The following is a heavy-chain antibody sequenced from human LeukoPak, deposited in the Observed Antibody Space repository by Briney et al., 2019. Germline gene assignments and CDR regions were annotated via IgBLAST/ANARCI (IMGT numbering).Heavy chain of an antibody. CDR2: IYPGDSDT. J-gene: IGHJ6*03. CDR1: GYRFTSYW. V-gene: IGHV5-51*01. CDR3: ARHRRGCSGTIFEPFDYYYMDV. D-gene: IGHD3-3*01. Sequence: GESLKISCKGSGYRFTSYWIGWVRQMPGKGLEWMGIIYPGDSDTRYSPSFQGQVTISADKSISTAYLQWSSLKASDTAMYYCARHRRGCSGTIFEPFDYYYMDVWGKGTTVTVSS.